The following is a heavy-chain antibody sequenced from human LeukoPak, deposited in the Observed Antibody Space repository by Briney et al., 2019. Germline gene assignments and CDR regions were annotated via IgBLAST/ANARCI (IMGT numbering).Heavy chain of an antibody. CDR3: AKRGGYRSGDWYFAC. Sequence: TGGSLRLSCAASGLTFSSYAMSWVRQAPGKGLEWVSVISGSGYSTYYADSVKGRFTISRDNSKNTLYLQMNSLRAEDTAVYSCAKRGGYRSGDWYFACWGQGTLVTVSS. J-gene: IGHJ4*02. V-gene: IGHV3-23*01. D-gene: IGHD6-25*01. CDR1: GLTFSSYA. CDR2: ISGSGYST.